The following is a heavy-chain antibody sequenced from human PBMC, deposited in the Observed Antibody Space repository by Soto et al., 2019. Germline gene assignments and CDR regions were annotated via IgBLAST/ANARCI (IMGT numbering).Heavy chain of an antibody. J-gene: IGHJ6*03. CDR2: IYYSGST. CDR1: GGSIRSYY. V-gene: IGHV4-59*08. CDR3: ARQPPFYPVVRGYMEV. Sequence: SETLSLTCTVSGGSIRSYYWSWIRQPPGKGLEWIGYIYYSGSTNYNPSLKSRVTISVDTSKNQFSLKLSSVTAADTAVYYCARQPPFYPVVRGYMEVWGKGTTVTVSS. D-gene: IGHD2-2*01.